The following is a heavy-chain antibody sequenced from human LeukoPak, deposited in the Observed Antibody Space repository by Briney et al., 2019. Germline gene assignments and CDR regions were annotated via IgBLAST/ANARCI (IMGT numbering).Heavy chain of an antibody. CDR3: ARAPMEVVVPAADDYYYGMDV. Sequence: ASVKVSCKASGYTFTSYDINWVRQATGQGLEWMEWMNPNSGNTGYAQKFQGRVTMTRNTSISTAYMELSSLRSEDTAVYYCARAPMEVVVPAADDYYYGMDVWGQGTTVTVSS. CDR2: MNPNSGNT. D-gene: IGHD2-2*01. CDR1: GYTFTSYD. V-gene: IGHV1-8*01. J-gene: IGHJ6*02.